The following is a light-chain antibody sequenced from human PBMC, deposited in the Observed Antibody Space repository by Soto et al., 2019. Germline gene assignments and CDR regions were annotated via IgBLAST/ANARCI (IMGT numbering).Light chain of an antibody. V-gene: IGKV3-15*01. Sequence: EIVMTQSPATLSVSPGERATLSCRASQSVSSNLAWYQQKPGQAPSLLIYGASTRATGIPARFSGSGSGTEFTLTISSLQSEDFAVYYCQQSYSTPRLFTFGQGTNLEI. CDR2: GAS. CDR1: QSVSSN. J-gene: IGKJ2*01. CDR3: QQSYSTPRLFT.